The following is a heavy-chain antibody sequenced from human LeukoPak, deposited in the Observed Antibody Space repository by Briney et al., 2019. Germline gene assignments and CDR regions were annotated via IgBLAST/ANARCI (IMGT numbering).Heavy chain of an antibody. V-gene: IGHV1-18*01. J-gene: IGHJ5*02. CDR2: ISGYNGNT. CDR1: GYTFTSYG. Sequence: ASVKVSCKASGYTFTSYGISWVRQAPGQGLEWMGWISGYNGNTNYAQKVQGGVTMTIDTSTSTAYMELRSLRSDDTAVYYCARDGSADCSSTSCFDPWGQGTLVTVSS. D-gene: IGHD2-2*01. CDR3: ARDGSADCSSTSCFDP.